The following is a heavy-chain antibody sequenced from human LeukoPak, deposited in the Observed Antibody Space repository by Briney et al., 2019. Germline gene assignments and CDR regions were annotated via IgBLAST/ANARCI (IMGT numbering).Heavy chain of an antibody. D-gene: IGHD3-3*01. J-gene: IGHJ4*02. Sequence: PGGSLRLSCAASGFTFSSYSMNWVRQASGKGLEWVSSISSSSSYIYYADSVKGRFTISRDNAKNSLYLQMNSLRAEDTALYYCAKDVRGYYDFWSGYYVEGYYFDYWGQGTLVTVSS. CDR2: ISSSSSYI. V-gene: IGHV3-21*04. CDR3: AKDVRGYYDFWSGYYVEGYYFDY. CDR1: GFTFSSYS.